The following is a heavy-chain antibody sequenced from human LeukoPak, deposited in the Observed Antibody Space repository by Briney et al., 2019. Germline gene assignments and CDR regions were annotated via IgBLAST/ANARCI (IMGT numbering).Heavy chain of an antibody. V-gene: IGHV3-30-3*01. D-gene: IGHD3-10*01. Sequence: GGSLRLSCAASGFTFSSYAMHWVRQAPGKGLEWVAVISYDGSNKYYADSVKGRFTISRDNAKNSLYLQMNSLRAEDTALYYCAKDIRGLLWFGRFDYWGQGTLVTVSS. CDR2: ISYDGSNK. CDR3: AKDIRGLLWFGRFDY. CDR1: GFTFSSYA. J-gene: IGHJ4*02.